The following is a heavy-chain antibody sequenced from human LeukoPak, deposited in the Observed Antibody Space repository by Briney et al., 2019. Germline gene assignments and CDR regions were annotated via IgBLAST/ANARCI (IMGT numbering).Heavy chain of an antibody. Sequence: ASVKVSCKASGYTFTSYAMHWVRQAPGQRLEWMGWINAGNGNTKYSQKFQGRVTITRDTSASTAYMELSSLRSEDTAVYYCARDLPTYYYDSSGYYPSIHPGSLGDYWGQGTLVTVSS. D-gene: IGHD3-22*01. CDR2: INAGNGNT. CDR1: GYTFTSYA. CDR3: ARDLPTYYYDSSGYYPSIHPGSLGDY. V-gene: IGHV1-3*01. J-gene: IGHJ4*02.